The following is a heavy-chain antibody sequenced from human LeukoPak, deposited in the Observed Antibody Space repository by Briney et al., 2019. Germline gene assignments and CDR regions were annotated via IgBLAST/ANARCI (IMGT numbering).Heavy chain of an antibody. D-gene: IGHD5/OR15-5a*01. V-gene: IGHV1-8*02. CDR2: MKPNSGDT. CDR1: GNTFNNYD. CDR3: ARNLPERSHSDY. Sequence: GASVKVSCKAPGNTFNNYDINWVRQVSGQGLEWMGWMKPNSGDTGYARKFQGRVTMTRDTSTRTAYMELSGLTSEDTAIYYCARNLPERSHSDYWGQGTLVTVS. J-gene: IGHJ4*02.